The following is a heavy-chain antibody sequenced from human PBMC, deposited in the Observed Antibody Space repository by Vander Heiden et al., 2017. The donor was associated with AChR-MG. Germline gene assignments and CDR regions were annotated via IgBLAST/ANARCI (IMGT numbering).Heavy chain of an antibody. CDR1: GFTFSTYA. CDR3: AKAQYNWNDVFDY. Sequence: EVQLLESGGGLVQPGGSLRISCAVSGFTFSTYAMSWVRQAPGKGLEWVSTLVGSGINTYYADSVRGRFTISRDNPKSTLYLQMNSLRAEDTAVYYCAKAQYNWNDVFDYWGQGTLVTVSS. V-gene: IGHV3-23*01. J-gene: IGHJ4*02. D-gene: IGHD1-20*01. CDR2: LVGSGINT.